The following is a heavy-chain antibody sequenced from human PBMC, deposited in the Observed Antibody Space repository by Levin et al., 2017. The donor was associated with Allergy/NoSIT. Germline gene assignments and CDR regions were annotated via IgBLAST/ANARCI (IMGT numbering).Heavy chain of an antibody. Sequence: GGSLRLSCAASGFTFSRYEMTWVRQAPGKGLEWVSYITSSGSSIYYADSVKGRFTISRDNAKNSLYLQMNSLRAEDTAVYYCARSERAYTYGIFDYWGQGTLVTVSS. V-gene: IGHV3-48*03. CDR3: ARSERAYTYGIFDY. D-gene: IGHD5-18*01. J-gene: IGHJ4*02. CDR1: GFTFSRYE. CDR2: ITSSGSSI.